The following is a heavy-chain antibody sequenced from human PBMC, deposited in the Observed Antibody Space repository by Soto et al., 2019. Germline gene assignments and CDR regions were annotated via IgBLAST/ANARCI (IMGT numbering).Heavy chain of an antibody. CDR1: GYTFTSYD. J-gene: IGHJ3*02. Sequence: GASVKVSCKASGYTFTSYDINWVRQATGQGLEWMGWMSPNSRNTGYAQKFQGRVTMTRNTSISTAYMELSSLRSEDTAVYYCARESPPHYYCLWSYLTADDAFDIWGQGTMVTV. V-gene: IGHV1-8*01. CDR2: MSPNSRNT. CDR3: ARESPPHYYCLWSYLTADDAFDI. D-gene: IGHD3-10*01.